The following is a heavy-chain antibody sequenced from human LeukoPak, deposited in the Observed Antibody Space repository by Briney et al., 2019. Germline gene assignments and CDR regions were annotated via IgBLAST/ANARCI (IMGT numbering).Heavy chain of an antibody. CDR2: ISAYNGNT. Sequence: DTVTVSCKVSGYSITSYCISWIRQAAGQGLEWMGWISAYNGNTNYTQKLQGRVTMTTDTSTSTAYMELRSLRSDDAAVYYCAGPIAAAGKFVYWGQGTLVTVSS. J-gene: IGHJ4*02. V-gene: IGHV1-18*04. CDR3: AGPIAAAGKFVY. D-gene: IGHD6-13*01. CDR1: GYSITSYC.